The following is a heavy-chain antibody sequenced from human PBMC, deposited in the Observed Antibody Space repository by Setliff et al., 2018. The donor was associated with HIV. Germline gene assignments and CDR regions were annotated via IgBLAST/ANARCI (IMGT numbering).Heavy chain of an antibody. CDR2: IRSDGSNK. CDR1: GLTFSNCG. CDR3: AKDKGQKYADY. J-gene: IGHJ4*02. Sequence: GGSLRLSCATSGLTFSNCGMHWVRQAPGKGLEWVASIRSDGSNKYYADSVTGRLTISRDDSKNTLYLQMNSLRAEDTAVYYCAKDKGQKYADYWGQGTMVTVSS. V-gene: IGHV3-30*02. D-gene: IGHD3-10*01.